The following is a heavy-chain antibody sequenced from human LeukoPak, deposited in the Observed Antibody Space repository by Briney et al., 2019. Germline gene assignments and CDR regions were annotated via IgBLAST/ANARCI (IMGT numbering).Heavy chain of an antibody. D-gene: IGHD4-17*01. Sequence: PGGSLRLSCAASGFTFSSYSMNWVRQAPGKGLEWVSYISSSSSTIYYADSVKDQFTIYRDNAKNSLYLQINSRRDEYTAVYYCAKGLEDGEYVYWGEGTLVTVSS. CDR3: AKGLEDGEYVY. J-gene: IGHJ4*02. CDR1: GFTFSSYS. CDR2: ISSSSSTI. V-gene: IGHV3-48*02.